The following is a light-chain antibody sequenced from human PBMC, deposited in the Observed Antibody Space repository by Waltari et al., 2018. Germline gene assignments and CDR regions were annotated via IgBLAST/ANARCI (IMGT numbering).Light chain of an antibody. CDR2: EVS. CDR3: SSYTSSSVI. V-gene: IGLV2-14*01. CDR1: SSDVGGYNY. Sequence: QSALTQPASVSGSPGQSITISCTGTSSDVGGYNYVSWYQQHPDKAPKLMIYEVSNRPSGVSNRVSGSKSGNTASLTIYGLQAEDEADYYCSSYTSSSVIFGGGTKLTVL. J-gene: IGLJ2*01.